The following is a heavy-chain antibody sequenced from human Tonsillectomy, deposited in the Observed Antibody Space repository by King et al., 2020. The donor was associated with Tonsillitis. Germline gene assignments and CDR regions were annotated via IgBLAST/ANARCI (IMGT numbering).Heavy chain of an antibody. CDR3: AKGGATKTGYHAPFDY. CDR1: GFTFSSYA. D-gene: IGHD3-9*01. V-gene: IGHV3-23*04. CDR2: ISGSGGST. J-gene: IGHJ4*02. Sequence: VQLVESGGDLVQPGGSLRLSCAASGFTFSSYAMSWVRQAPGKGLEWVSAISGSGGSTYYADSVKGRFTISRDNSKNTLYLQMNSLSAEDTAVYYCAKGGATKTGYHAPFDYWGQGTLVTVSS.